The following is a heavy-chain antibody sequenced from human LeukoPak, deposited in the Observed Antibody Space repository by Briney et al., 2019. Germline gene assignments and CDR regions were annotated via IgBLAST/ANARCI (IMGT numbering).Heavy chain of an antibody. D-gene: IGHD1-26*01. Sequence: SVKVSCKASGGTFSSYAISWVRQAPGQGLEWMGGIIPIFGTANYAQKFQGRVTIIADESTSTAYMELSSLRSEDTAVYYCARGVVGATTGAYSFDYWGRGTLVTVSS. J-gene: IGHJ4*02. V-gene: IGHV1-69*13. CDR3: ARGVVGATTGAYSFDY. CDR2: IIPIFGTA. CDR1: GGTFSSYA.